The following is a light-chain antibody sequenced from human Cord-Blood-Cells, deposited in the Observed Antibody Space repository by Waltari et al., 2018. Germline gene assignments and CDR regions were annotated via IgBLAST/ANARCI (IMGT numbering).Light chain of an antibody. CDR2: DVS. J-gene: IGLJ2*01. CDR1: SSDVGGYNY. V-gene: IGLV2-14*01. Sequence: QSALTQPASVSGSPGQSITISCTGTSSDVGGYNYVSWYQQQPGKAPKLLIYDVSNRPSGVFYRFSGFQSGHPASLTISGLQAEDEADYYCSSYTSSSTLVVFGGGTKLTVL. CDR3: SSYTSSSTLVV.